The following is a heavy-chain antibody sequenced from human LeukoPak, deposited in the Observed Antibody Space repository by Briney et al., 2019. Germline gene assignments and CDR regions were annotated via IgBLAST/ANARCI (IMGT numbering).Heavy chain of an antibody. CDR3: ARVRYYYDSSGYYLFDY. J-gene: IGHJ4*02. Sequence: SETLSLTCTVSGGSISSGGYYWSWFRQPPGKGLEWIGYIYHSGSTYYNPSLKSRVTISVDTSKNQFSLKLSSVTAADTAVYYCARVRYYYDSSGYYLFDYWGQGTLVTVSS. CDR2: IYHSGST. V-gene: IGHV4-30-2*01. D-gene: IGHD3-22*01. CDR1: GGSISSGGYY.